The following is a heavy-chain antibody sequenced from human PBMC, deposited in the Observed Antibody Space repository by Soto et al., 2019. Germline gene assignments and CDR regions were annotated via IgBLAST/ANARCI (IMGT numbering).Heavy chain of an antibody. V-gene: IGHV3-74*01. CDR1: GFTFSYYW. CDR2: IHSDGSST. J-gene: IGHJ3*01. D-gene: IGHD2-21*02. Sequence: EVRLVESEGGLVQPGGSLSLSCAASGFTFSYYWMHWVRQAPGQGLLWVSRIHSDGSSTTYADSVKGRFTISRDNAKNTVSLQMNSLRVEDTGVYFCARGDRRAFDPWGQGTMVTVSS. CDR3: ARGDRRAFDP.